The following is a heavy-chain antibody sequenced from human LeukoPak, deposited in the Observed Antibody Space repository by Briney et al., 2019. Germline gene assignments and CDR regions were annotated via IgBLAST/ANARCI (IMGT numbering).Heavy chain of an antibody. CDR3: AKVLITVFGVVRYDAFDV. V-gene: IGHV3-23*01. Sequence: GGSLRLSCAASGFTFTKYAMSWLRQAPGKGLQWVSGISASGGSKDYADSVKGRFSISRDNSQNTLYVQMNSLRAEDTAIYYCAKVLITVFGVVRYDAFDVWGQGTMVTVSS. CDR2: ISASGGSK. D-gene: IGHD3-3*01. CDR1: GFTFTKYA. J-gene: IGHJ3*01.